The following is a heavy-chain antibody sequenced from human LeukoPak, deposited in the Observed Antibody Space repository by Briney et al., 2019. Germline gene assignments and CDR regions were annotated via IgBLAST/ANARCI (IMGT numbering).Heavy chain of an antibody. V-gene: IGHV3-66*01. Sequence: GGSLRLSCAASGFTVSTNYMSWARQAHGKGLEWVSVIYSGDSTFSADSVKGRFTISRDNSKNTLYLQMNSLRAEDTAVYYCARVGYYYDSSGYYWRYWGQGTLVTVSS. J-gene: IGHJ4*02. D-gene: IGHD3-22*01. CDR2: IYSGDST. CDR1: GFTVSTNY. CDR3: ARVGYYYDSSGYYWRY.